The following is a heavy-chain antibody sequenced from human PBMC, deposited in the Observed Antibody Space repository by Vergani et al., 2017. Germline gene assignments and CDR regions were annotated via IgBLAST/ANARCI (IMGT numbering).Heavy chain of an antibody. J-gene: IGHJ1*01. CDR1: GYTFISYG. CDR3: AGSDYGDTASEYFQH. V-gene: IGHV1-18*01. Sequence: QVQLVQPGVEVKKPGASVKVSCKTSGYTFISYGISWVRQAPGQGLEWMGWISVNNGNTNYAQKFKGRVTMTTDTSTSTAYMEVRSLRSDDTAVYYCAGSDYGDTASEYFQHWGQGTLVTVSS. D-gene: IGHD4-17*01. CDR2: ISVNNGNT.